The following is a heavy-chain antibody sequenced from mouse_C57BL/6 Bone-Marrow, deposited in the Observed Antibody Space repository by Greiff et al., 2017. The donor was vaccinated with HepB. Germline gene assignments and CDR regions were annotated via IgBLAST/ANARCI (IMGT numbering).Heavy chain of an antibody. CDR3: GRNYGSNYGWGMDY. CDR1: GYTFTSYW. D-gene: IGHD1-1*01. CDR2: IDPNSGGT. J-gene: IGHJ4*01. V-gene: IGHV1-72*01. Sequence: VQLQQPGAELVKPGASVKLSCKASGYTFTSYWMHWVKQRPGRGLEWIGRIDPNSGGTKYNEKFKSKATLTVDKPSSTAYMQLSSLTSEDSAVYYCGRNYGSNYGWGMDYWGQGTSVTVSS.